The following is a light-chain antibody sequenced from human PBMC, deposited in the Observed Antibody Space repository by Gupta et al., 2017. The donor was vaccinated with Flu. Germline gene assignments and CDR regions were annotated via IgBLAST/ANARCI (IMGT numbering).Light chain of an antibody. Sequence: SYVLSQPPSLSVPPGLTARITCAGNNIGRETVHGYTKSPGQAPVLVVCDDRHRPSGIPERFSGSNSRNIATLTISRVEDGDEADYYCQVWDTNNDHWVFGGGTMLTVL. CDR1: NIGRET. V-gene: IGLV3-21*02. J-gene: IGLJ3*02. CDR3: QVWDTNNDHWV. CDR2: DDR.